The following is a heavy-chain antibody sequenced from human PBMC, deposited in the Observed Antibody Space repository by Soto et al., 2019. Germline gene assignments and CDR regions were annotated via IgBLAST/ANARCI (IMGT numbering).Heavy chain of an antibody. CDR2: IYYSVST. CDR3: ARYKSNYYYGMDV. D-gene: IGHD1-20*01. V-gene: IGHV4-59*08. CDR1: GGSISSYY. Sequence: SETLSLTCTVSGGSISSYYWSWIRQPPGKGLEWIGYIYYSVSTNYNPSLKSRVTISVDTSKNQFSLKLSSVTAADTAVYYCARYKSNYYYGMDVWGQGTTVTV. J-gene: IGHJ6*02.